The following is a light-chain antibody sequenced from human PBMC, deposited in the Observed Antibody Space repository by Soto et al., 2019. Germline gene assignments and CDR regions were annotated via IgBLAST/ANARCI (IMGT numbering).Light chain of an antibody. CDR3: QQDNKWPYT. CDR1: QSVGRN. J-gene: IGKJ2*01. V-gene: IGKV3-15*01. CDR2: GTS. Sequence: EIVMTQSPVALSVSPGESAALSCRASQSVGRNFAWYQQRPGQAPRVLIYGTSTRATGVPARFSGSGSGTDFTLTVSSLQSEDFAVCYCQQDNKWPYTFGQGTRLEIK.